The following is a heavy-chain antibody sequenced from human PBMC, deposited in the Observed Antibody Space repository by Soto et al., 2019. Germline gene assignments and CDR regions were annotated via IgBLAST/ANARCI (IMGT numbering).Heavy chain of an antibody. J-gene: IGHJ4*02. CDR1: GYIFTSYD. CDR3: AILYSSRLDYFDY. CDR2: INPSGGST. V-gene: IGHV1-46*03. Sequence: ASVKVSCKASGYIFTSYDINWVRQATGQGLEWMGIINPSGGSTSYAQKFQGRVTMTRDTSTSTVYMELSSLRSEDTAVYYCAILYSSRLDYFDYWGQGNLVTVSS. D-gene: IGHD6-13*01.